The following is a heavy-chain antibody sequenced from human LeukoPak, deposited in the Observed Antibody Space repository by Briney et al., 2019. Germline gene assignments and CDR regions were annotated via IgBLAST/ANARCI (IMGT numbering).Heavy chain of an antibody. Sequence: PSETLSLTCSVSGDSTTTRTYYWGWVRQSPGKGLEWIGSINYSGSTYYNPSLKSRVTMSVDIYKNHFSLELTSVTAADTAVYYCASGIDARSDSSDWGQGTLVTVSS. D-gene: IGHD6-19*01. CDR3: ASGIDARSDSSD. J-gene: IGHJ4*02. V-gene: IGHV4-39*02. CDR1: GDSTTTRTYY. CDR2: INYSGST.